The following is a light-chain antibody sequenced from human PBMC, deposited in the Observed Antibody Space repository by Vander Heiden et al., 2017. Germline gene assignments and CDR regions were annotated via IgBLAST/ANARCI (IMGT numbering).Light chain of an antibody. Sequence: QPVLTQPPSASASLGASVTLTCTLSSGYSNYKVDWYQQRPGKVLRFVMRVGTGGIVGSKGDGIPDRYLTIKNIQEEEEGDDDCWSDHGNGSNFVWVFGGGTKLTVL. J-gene: IGLJ3*02. V-gene: IGLV9-49*01. CDR1: SGYSNYK. CDR2: VGTGGIVG. CDR3: WSDHGNGSNFVWV.